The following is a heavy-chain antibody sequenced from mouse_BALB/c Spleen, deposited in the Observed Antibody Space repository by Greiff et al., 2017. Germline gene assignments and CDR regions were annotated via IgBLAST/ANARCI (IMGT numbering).Heavy chain of an antibody. CDR1: GFAFSSYD. D-gene: IGHD1-1*01. CDR3: ARHYYGSETWFAY. CDR2: ISSGGGST. J-gene: IGHJ3*01. V-gene: IGHV5-12-1*01. Sequence: EVKLMESGGGLVKPGGSLKLSCAASGFAFSSYDMSWVRQTPEKRLEWVAYISSGGGSTYYPDTVKGRFTISRDNAKNTLYLQMSSLKSEDTAMYYCARHYYGSETWFAYWGQGTLVTVSA.